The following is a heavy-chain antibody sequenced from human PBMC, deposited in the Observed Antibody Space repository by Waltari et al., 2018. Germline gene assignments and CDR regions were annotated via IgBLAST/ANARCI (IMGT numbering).Heavy chain of an antibody. D-gene: IGHD5-12*01. Sequence: QVQLQESGPGLVKPSETLSLPCAVPGYSISSGYYWGWIRQPPGKGLEWIGSIYHSGSTYYNPSLKSRVTISVDTSKNQFSLKLSSVTAADTAVYYCARDRDGYNDYWGQGTLVTVSS. CDR1: GYSISSGYY. J-gene: IGHJ4*02. CDR2: IYHSGST. V-gene: IGHV4-38-2*02. CDR3: ARDRDGYNDY.